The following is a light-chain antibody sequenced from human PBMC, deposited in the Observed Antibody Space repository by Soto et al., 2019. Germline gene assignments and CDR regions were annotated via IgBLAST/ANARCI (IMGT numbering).Light chain of an antibody. J-gene: IGLJ1*01. Sequence: QSALTQPAPVSGSPGQSITISCTGTSSDIGGYNFVSWYQQNPGKAPKLMIYDVSSRPSGVSNRFSGSKSGNTASLTISGLQAEDEADYYCSSYRTIYSLVFGTGTKVTVL. CDR2: DVS. CDR1: SSDIGGYNF. V-gene: IGLV2-14*01. CDR3: SSYRTIYSLV.